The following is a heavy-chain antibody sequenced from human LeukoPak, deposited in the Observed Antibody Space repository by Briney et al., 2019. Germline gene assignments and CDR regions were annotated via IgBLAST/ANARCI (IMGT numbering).Heavy chain of an antibody. CDR3: AKGGDLITYFDY. Sequence: PGGSLRLSCAASGFSFSSYGIHWVRQAPGKGLEWVSTISGSGGTPHYADSVKGRFTISRDNSKNTLHLQMNSLRAEDTAVYYCAKGGDLITYFDYWGQGTLVTVSS. D-gene: IGHD3-16*01. J-gene: IGHJ4*02. CDR2: ISGSGGTP. V-gene: IGHV3-23*01. CDR1: GFSFSSYG.